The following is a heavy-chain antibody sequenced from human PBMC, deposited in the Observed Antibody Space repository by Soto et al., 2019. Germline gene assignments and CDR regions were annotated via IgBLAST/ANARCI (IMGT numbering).Heavy chain of an antibody. CDR3: ARSRNGAVPDSINF. V-gene: IGHV3-30-3*01. CDR1: GFTFSRYA. J-gene: IGHJ4*02. CDR2: ISRDGSSK. Sequence: QVHLMESGGGVVQPGGSLRLSCVASGFTFSRYAMHWVRQAPGQGLEWVAVISRDGSSKYYGDSVKGRFTVSRDNSNNTLYLSMTSLRPDDTAVFYCARSRNGAVPDSINFWGQGTLVTVSS. D-gene: IGHD2-8*01.